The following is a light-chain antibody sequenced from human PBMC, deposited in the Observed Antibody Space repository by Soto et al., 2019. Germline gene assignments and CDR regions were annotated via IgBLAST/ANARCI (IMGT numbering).Light chain of an antibody. Sequence: EIVLTQPPATLSSSPGERATLSCRASQTVGVRLAWYQHKPGQAPRLIIYAASTRATGIPDRFSGSGSGTDFTLTISRLEAEDFAVYYCQQYQFGTSQAFGQGTKVDIK. CDR1: QTVGVR. CDR3: QQYQFGTSQA. V-gene: IGKV3-20*01. CDR2: AAS. J-gene: IGKJ1*01.